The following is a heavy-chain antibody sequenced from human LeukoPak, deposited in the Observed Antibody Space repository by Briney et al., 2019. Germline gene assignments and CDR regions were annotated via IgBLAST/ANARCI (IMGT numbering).Heavy chain of an antibody. CDR1: GLTFSTSG. V-gene: IGHV3-7*01. CDR2: MNQDGSEK. D-gene: IGHD1-26*01. J-gene: IGHJ4*02. Sequence: GGSLRLSCTASGLTFSTSGFNWVRQAPGKGLEWVANMNQDGSEKYYVDSVRGRFTISRDNAKNSLYLQMNSLRAEDTAVYYCARGGSIGGQGTLVTVSS. CDR3: ARGGSI.